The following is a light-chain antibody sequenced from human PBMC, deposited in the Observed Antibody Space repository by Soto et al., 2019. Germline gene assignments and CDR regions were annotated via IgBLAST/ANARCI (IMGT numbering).Light chain of an antibody. CDR1: SSNIGSNT. J-gene: IGLJ2*01. CDR3: AAWDDSLNEVL. V-gene: IGLV1-44*01. Sequence: QSVLTQPPSASGTPGQRVTISCSGSSSNIGSNTVNWYQQVPGTAPKLLISGNNQRPSGVPDRFSGSKSGTSATLAISGLQSEDEADYYCAAWDDSLNEVLLGGGTKLTVL. CDR2: GNN.